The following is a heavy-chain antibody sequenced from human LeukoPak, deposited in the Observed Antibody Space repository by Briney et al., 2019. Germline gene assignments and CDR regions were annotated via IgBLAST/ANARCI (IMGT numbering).Heavy chain of an antibody. CDR1: GFTFSTYS. J-gene: IGHJ5*02. CDR3: ARQKKLRFLSGWFDP. Sequence: GGSLRLSCAASGFTFSTYSLDWVRQAPGKGLEWVSSISSTSSFIYYADSVKGRFTISRDDARNSLYLQMNSLRAEDTAVYYCARQKKLRFLSGWFDPWGQGTLVTVSS. D-gene: IGHD3-3*01. CDR2: ISSTSSFI. V-gene: IGHV3-21*01.